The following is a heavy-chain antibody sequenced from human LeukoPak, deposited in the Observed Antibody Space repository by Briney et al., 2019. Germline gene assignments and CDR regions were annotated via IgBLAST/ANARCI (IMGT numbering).Heavy chain of an antibody. D-gene: IGHD4-11*01. J-gene: IGHJ4*02. CDR2: ISSVSTI. V-gene: IGHV3-48*01. Sequence: GGSLRLSCAASGFTFNSYSMNWFRQAPGKGLEWVSYISSVSTIYHADSVTGRFTISRDNAKNSLYLQMNSLRAEDTAVYYCARDTLQLGPLSDYWGQGTLVTVSS. CDR3: ARDTLQLGPLSDY. CDR1: GFTFNSYS.